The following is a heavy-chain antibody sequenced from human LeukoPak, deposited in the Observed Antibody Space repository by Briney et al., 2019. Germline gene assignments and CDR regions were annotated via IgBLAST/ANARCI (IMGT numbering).Heavy chain of an antibody. J-gene: IGHJ4*02. CDR2: ISGSGGST. V-gene: IGHV3-23*01. CDR1: GFTFSSYA. D-gene: IGHD6-13*01. CDR3: AKEGVDSSSWYLDY. Sequence: PGGSLRLSCAASGFTFSSYAISWVRQAPGKGLEWVSAISGSGGSTYYADSVKGRFTISRDNSKNTLYLQMNSLRAEDTAVYYCAKEGVDSSSWYLDYWGQGTLVTVSS.